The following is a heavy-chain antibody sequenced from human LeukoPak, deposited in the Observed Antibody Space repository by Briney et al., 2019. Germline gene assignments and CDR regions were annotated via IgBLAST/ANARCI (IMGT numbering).Heavy chain of an antibody. D-gene: IGHD4-11*01. V-gene: IGHV1-69*01. J-gene: IGHJ6*03. Sequence: SVKVSCKASGGTFSSYAISWVRQAPGQGLEWMGGIIPIFGTANYAQKFQGRGTITADESTSTAYMELSSLRSEDTAVYYCARVFPTTVEYYYYMDVWGKGTTVTVSS. CDR3: ARVFPTTVEYYYYMDV. CDR2: IIPIFGTA. CDR1: GGTFSSYA.